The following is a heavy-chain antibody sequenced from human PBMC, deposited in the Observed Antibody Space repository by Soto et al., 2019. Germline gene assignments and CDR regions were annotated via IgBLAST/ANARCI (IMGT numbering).Heavy chain of an antibody. J-gene: IGHJ3*02. CDR3: VRDLEESNLLYDAFDI. Sequence: PGGSLRLSCSASGFTFDDYALHWVRQAPGKGLEWVSGVSWDGNSIGYADSVKGRFTISRDNAKNSLYLQMDSLRAEDTALYYCVRDLEESNLLYDAFDIWGQGTMVTVSS. CDR2: VSWDGNSI. CDR1: GFTFDDYA. V-gene: IGHV3-9*01. D-gene: IGHD1-26*01.